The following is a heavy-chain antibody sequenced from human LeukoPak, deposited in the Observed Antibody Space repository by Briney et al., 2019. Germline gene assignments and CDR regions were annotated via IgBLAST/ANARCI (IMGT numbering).Heavy chain of an antibody. CDR1: GGTFSSYA. CDR2: IIPILGIA. V-gene: IGHV1-69*04. D-gene: IGHD3-10*01. J-gene: IGHJ4*02. Sequence: SVKVSCKASGGTFSSYAISWVRQAPGQGLEWMGRIIPILGIANYAQKFQGRVTITADKSTSTAYMELSSLRSEDTAVYYCARGERVFRGGIDYYFDYWGQGTLVTVSS. CDR3: ARGERVFRGGIDYYFDY.